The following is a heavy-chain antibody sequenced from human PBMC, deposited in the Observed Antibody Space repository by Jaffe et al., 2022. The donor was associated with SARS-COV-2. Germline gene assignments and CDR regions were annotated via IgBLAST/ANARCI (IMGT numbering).Heavy chain of an antibody. D-gene: IGHD1-1*01. J-gene: IGHJ5*02. Sequence: EVQLVESGGGLVKPGGSLSLSCVASGFTFKNAWMSWVRQAPGKGLEWVGRIKSEADGGTTDYAAPVKNRFTLSRDDSKSTLYLQMNSLKIDDTAVYYCTTTLIRNDPLRANWFDPWGQGTLVTVSS. CDR3: TTTLIRNDPLRANWFDP. CDR2: IKSEADGGTT. V-gene: IGHV3-15*01. CDR1: GFTFKNAW.